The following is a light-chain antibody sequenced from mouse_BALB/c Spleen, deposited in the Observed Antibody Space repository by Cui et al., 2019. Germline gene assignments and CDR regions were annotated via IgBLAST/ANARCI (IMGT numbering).Light chain of an antibody. CDR2: RTS. CDR3: QRYSSYPLT. CDR1: QDVGTA. Sequence: DIVMTQSHKFMSTSVGARVSITCKASQDVGTAVAWYQQKPRQSPKHLIYRTSPRHPGVPDRFTGSGSGTDFTLTLSNVQSEDLAAYICQRYSSYPLTFGGGTKLEIK. V-gene: IGKV6-23*01. J-gene: IGKJ2*01.